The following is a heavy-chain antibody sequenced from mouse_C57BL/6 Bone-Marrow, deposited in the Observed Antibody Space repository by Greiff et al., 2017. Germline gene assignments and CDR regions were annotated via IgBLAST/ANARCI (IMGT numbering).Heavy chain of an antibody. D-gene: IGHD2-4*01. V-gene: IGHV1-55*01. J-gene: IGHJ3*01. CDR2: IYPGSGST. Sequence: VQLQQPGAELVKPGASVKMSCKASGYTFTSYWITWVKQRPGQGLEWIGDIYPGSGSTNYNEKFKSKATLTVDTSSSTAYMQLSSLTSEYSAVYYGAREGIYYDCDRDLAYWGQGTLVTVSA. CDR3: AREGIYYDCDRDLAY. CDR1: GYTFTSYW.